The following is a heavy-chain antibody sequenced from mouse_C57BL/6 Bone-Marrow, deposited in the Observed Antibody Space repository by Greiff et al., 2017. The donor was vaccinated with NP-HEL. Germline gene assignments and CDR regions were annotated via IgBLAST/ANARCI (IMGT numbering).Heavy chain of an antibody. D-gene: IGHD4-1*02. V-gene: IGHV1-64*01. Sequence: QVQLQQPGAELVKPGASVKLSCKASVYTFTSYWMHWVKQRPGQGLEWIGMIHPNSGSTNYNEKFKSKATLTVDKSSSTAYMQLSSLTSEDSAVYYCAPTGTWFAYWGQGTLVTVSA. CDR2: IHPNSGST. J-gene: IGHJ3*01. CDR3: APTGTWFAY. CDR1: VYTFTSYW.